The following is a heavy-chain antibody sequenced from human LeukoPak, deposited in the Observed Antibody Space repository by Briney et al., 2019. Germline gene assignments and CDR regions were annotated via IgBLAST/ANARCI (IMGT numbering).Heavy chain of an antibody. D-gene: IGHD7-27*01. CDR1: GFTFSSIA. CDR2: ISGSGGGT. V-gene: IGHV3-23*01. J-gene: IGHJ4*03. Sequence: GSLCLSCAASGFTFSSIAMSWVRQAPDKGLEWVSTISGSGGGTYYADSVKGRFTISRDNSKNTLYLQMNSLRAGDTALYYCAKDRTWGVDYSGPGTPVTVSS. CDR3: AKDRTWGVDY.